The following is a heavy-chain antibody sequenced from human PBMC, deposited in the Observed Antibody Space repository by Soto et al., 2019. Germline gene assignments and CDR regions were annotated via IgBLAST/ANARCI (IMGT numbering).Heavy chain of an antibody. Sequence: GGSLRLSCAASGFTFSSYGMHWVRQAPGKGLEWVAVIWYDGSNKYYADSVKGRFTISRDNSKNTLYLQMNSLRAEDTAVYYCAREGLQLGGYFDYWGQGTLVTVSS. D-gene: IGHD4-4*01. V-gene: IGHV3-33*01. CDR2: IWYDGSNK. CDR3: AREGLQLGGYFDY. CDR1: GFTFSSYG. J-gene: IGHJ4*02.